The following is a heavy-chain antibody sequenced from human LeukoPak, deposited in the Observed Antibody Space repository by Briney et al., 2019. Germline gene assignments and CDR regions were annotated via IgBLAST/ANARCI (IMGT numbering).Heavy chain of an antibody. D-gene: IGHD2-15*01. Sequence: GESLKISCKGSGYSFTSYWIGWVRQMPGKGLGWMGIIYPGDSDTRYSPSFQGQVTISADKSISTAYLQWSSLKASDTAMYYCARHCSGGSCYGYYYYGMDVWGQGTTVTVSS. J-gene: IGHJ6*02. CDR1: GYSFTSYW. CDR2: IYPGDSDT. V-gene: IGHV5-51*01. CDR3: ARHCSGGSCYGYYYYGMDV.